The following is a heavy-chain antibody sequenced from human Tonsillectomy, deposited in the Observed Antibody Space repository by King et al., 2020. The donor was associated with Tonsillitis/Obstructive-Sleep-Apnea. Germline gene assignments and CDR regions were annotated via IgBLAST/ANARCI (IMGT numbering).Heavy chain of an antibody. J-gene: IGHJ6*02. CDR3: ARGGRVALVTHYGMDV. V-gene: IGHV3-33*01. D-gene: IGHD1-26*01. CDR2: IWYDGSNK. Sequence: HVQLVESGGGVVQPGRSLRLSCAAPGFTFSNYGMHWVRQAPGKGLEGVAVIWYDGSNKYYADSVKGRFTISRDNSKNTLYLQMNSLRAEDTAVYYCARGGRVALVTHYGMDVWGQGTTVTVSS. CDR1: GFTFSNYG.